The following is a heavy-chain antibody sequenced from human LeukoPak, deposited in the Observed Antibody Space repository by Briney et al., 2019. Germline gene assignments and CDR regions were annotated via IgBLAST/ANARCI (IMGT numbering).Heavy chain of an antibody. CDR1: GFTFSSYA. V-gene: IGHV3-30-3*01. CDR2: ISYDGSNK. D-gene: IGHD4-17*01. J-gene: IGHJ4*02. Sequence: PGGSLRLSCAASGFTFSSYAMHWVRQAPGKGLEWVAVISYDGSNKYYADSVKGRFTISRDNSKNTLYLQMNSLRAEDTAVYYCASHDYGDYGIDYWGQGTLVTVSS. CDR3: ASHDYGDYGIDY.